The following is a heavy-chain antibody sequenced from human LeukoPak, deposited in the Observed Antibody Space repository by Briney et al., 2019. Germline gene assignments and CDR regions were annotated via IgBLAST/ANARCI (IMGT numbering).Heavy chain of an antibody. J-gene: IGHJ4*02. D-gene: IGHD1-26*01. CDR2: IYTTGST. CDR3: ARDRVGATDYFDY. CDR1: GGFISGFY. V-gene: IGHV4-4*07. Sequence: SETLSLTCTVSGGFISGFYWSWIRQPAGKGLEWIGRIYTTGSTKYNPSLVSRVTMSVDTSKNQFSLWLSSVTAADAAVYYCARDRVGATDYFDYWGQGTLVTVSS.